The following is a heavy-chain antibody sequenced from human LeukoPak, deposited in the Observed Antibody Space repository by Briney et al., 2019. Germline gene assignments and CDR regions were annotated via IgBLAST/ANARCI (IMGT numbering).Heavy chain of an antibody. Sequence: SETLSLTCTVSGDSISFYYWSWIRPPAGKGLEWIGRISTSGRTNYNPSLKSRVTISVDTSKNQFSLKLSSVTAADTAVYYCARVSSNPSVRAFDYWGQGTLVTVSS. V-gene: IGHV4-4*07. CDR1: GDSISFYY. D-gene: IGHD3-10*01. CDR3: ARVSSNPSVRAFDY. CDR2: ISTSGRT. J-gene: IGHJ4*02.